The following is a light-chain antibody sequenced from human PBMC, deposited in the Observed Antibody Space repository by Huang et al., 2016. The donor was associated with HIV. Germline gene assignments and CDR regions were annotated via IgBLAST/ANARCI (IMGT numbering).Light chain of an antibody. CDR1: QDISSS. CDR2: VAY. Sequence: DIQMTQSPSSLSASIGDSVTITCRASQDISSSVAWSQQTSGKPPNLLLYVAYRLESGVPSRFSGSGSGTDYTLTITSLQPEDFATYYCQQYFSIPFTFGPGTKVDMK. J-gene: IGKJ3*01. CDR3: QQYFSIPFT. V-gene: IGKV1-NL1*01.